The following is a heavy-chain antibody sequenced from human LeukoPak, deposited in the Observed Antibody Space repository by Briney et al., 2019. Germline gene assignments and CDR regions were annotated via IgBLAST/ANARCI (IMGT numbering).Heavy chain of an antibody. D-gene: IGHD3-10*01. Sequence: GGSLRLSCAASGFTFSSYAMSWVRQAPGKGLESVSAISGSGGSTYYADSVKGRFTISRDNSKNTLYLQMNSLRAEDTAVYYCAKGLWFGELLSAFDIWGQGTMVTVSS. J-gene: IGHJ3*02. CDR2: ISGSGGST. CDR1: GFTFSSYA. CDR3: AKGLWFGELLSAFDI. V-gene: IGHV3-23*01.